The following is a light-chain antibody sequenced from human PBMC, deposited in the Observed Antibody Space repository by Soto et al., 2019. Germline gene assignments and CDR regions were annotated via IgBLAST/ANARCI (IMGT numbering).Light chain of an antibody. CDR1: SSDVGGYNY. Sequence: QSALTQPRPGSGSPGQSVTISCTGTSSDVGGYNYVSWYQQHPGKAPKLMIYDVSKRPSGVPDRFSGSKSGNTASLTISGLQAEDEADYYCCSYAGSYTYVFGTGTKVTVL. CDR2: DVS. J-gene: IGLJ1*01. V-gene: IGLV2-11*01. CDR3: CSYAGSYTYV.